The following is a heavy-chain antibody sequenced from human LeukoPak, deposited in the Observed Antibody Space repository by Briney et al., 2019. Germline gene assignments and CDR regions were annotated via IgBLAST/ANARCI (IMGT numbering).Heavy chain of an antibody. CDR3: ARDGGTILGTFDY. V-gene: IGHV4-39*07. CDR2: IYYSGST. D-gene: IGHD1-1*01. J-gene: IGHJ4*02. CDR1: GDSISSVSYY. Sequence: PSETLSLTCTVSGDSISSVSYYWGWIRQPPGKGLAWIGSIYYSGSTYYNPSLKSRVTISVDTSKNQFSLKLSSVTAADTAVYYCARDGGTILGTFDYWGQGTLVTVSS.